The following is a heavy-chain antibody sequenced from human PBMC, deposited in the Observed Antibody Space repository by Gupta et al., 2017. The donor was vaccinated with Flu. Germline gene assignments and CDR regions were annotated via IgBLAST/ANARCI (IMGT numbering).Heavy chain of an antibody. CDR1: GYTFTSYD. J-gene: IGHJ6*03. Sequence: QLVQSGAEVKKPGASVKVSCKASGYTFTSYDINWVRQATGQGLEWMGWMNPNSGNTGYAQKFQGRVTMTRNTSISTAYMELSSLRSEDTAVYYCARGGYSYGFPSGYYYYMDVWGKGTTVTVSS. CDR3: ARGGYSYGFPSGYYYYMDV. V-gene: IGHV1-8*01. D-gene: IGHD5-18*01. CDR2: MNPNSGNT.